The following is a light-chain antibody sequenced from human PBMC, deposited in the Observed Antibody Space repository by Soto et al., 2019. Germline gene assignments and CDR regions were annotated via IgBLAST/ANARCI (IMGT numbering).Light chain of an antibody. CDR1: SSDVGGYNY. CDR2: DVD. CDR3: SSYTSSNTLXV. V-gene: IGLV2-14*03. Sequence: QSALTQPASVSGSPGQSITISCTGSSSDVGGYNYVSWYQHHPGKAPKLMIYDVDNRPSGVSNRFSGSKSGNTASLTISGLQAEDEADYYCSSYTSSNTLXVXGTGTKVTVL. J-gene: IGLJ1*01.